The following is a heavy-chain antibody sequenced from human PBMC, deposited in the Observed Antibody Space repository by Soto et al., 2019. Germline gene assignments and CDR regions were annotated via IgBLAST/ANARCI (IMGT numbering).Heavy chain of an antibody. J-gene: IGHJ4*02. Sequence: QVQLVESGGGVVQPGRSLRLSCAASGFTFSSYGMHWVRQAPGKGLEWVAVIWYDGSNKYYADSVQGRFTISRDNSKNTIYLQMNSLRAEDTAGYYCARDLNMDIVATMDYWGQGTLVTVSS. V-gene: IGHV3-33*01. CDR1: GFTFSSYG. CDR3: ARDLNMDIVATMDY. CDR2: IWYDGSNK. D-gene: IGHD5-12*01.